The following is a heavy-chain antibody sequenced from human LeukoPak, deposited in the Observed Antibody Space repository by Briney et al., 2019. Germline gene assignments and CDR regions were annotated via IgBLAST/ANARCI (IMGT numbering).Heavy chain of an antibody. CDR1: GFSFRNYW. Sequence: GGSLRLSCAASGFSFRNYWMGWVRQAPGEGLEWVAHTKPDGSAEYYADSVRGRFTASRDNANNLLYLQMNRLRAEDTAVYYCARDGGLHTNFDYWGQGTLLTVSS. J-gene: IGHJ4*02. D-gene: IGHD2-15*01. V-gene: IGHV3-7*01. CDR3: ARDGGLHTNFDY. CDR2: TKPDGSAE.